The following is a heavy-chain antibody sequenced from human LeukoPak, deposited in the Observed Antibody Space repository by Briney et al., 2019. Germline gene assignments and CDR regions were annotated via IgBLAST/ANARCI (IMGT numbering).Heavy chain of an antibody. CDR2: IKQDGSEK. CDR1: GFTSSTYW. D-gene: IGHD1-1*01. J-gene: IGHJ4*02. V-gene: IGHV3-7*01. CDR3: ARERPFYFDY. Sequence: GGSLRLSCAASGFTSSTYWMSWVRQAPGKGLEWVANIKQDGSEKYYVDSVKGRFTISRDNAKNSLYLEVNSLRAEDTAVYYCARERPFYFDYWGQGTLVTVSS.